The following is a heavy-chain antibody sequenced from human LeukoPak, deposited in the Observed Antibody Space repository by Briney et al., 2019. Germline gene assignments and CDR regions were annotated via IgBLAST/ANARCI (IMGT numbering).Heavy chain of an antibody. CDR1: GFSFSSYW. V-gene: IGHV3-7*01. CDR2: IKQDGSEK. CDR3: AKDAEKD. J-gene: IGHJ4*02. Sequence: GGSLRLSCAGSGFSFSSYWMSWVRQAPGKGLEWVANIKQDGSEKHYGDSAKGRFTISRDNAKNSLYLQMNSLRTEDMAVYYCAKDAEKDWGQGTLVTVSS.